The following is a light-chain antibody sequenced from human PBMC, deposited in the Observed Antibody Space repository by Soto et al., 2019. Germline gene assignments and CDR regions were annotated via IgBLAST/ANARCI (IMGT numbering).Light chain of an antibody. CDR1: QSIGSW. Sequence: DIQMTQSPSTLSASVGDRVTITCRASQSIGSWLAWYQQNPGKAPKLLIYKASSLQIGVPSRFSGSGSGTEFTLTISSLQPDDFATYYCQQYNSYSIPFGQGTRLEMK. CDR3: QQYNSYSIP. CDR2: KAS. V-gene: IGKV1-5*03. J-gene: IGKJ5*01.